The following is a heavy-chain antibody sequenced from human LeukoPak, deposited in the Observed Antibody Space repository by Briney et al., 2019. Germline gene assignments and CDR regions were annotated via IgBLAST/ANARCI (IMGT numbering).Heavy chain of an antibody. Sequence: HPGGSLRLSCAASGFTFSSYSMNWVRQAPGKGLVWLSRINGDGRNTGYADSVKGRFTISRDNAKNTLYLQMNSLRAEDTAVYYCARGSSSGWPDYLDYWGQGTLVTVSS. CDR3: ARGSSSGWPDYLDY. D-gene: IGHD6-19*01. V-gene: IGHV3-74*01. CDR1: GFTFSSYS. J-gene: IGHJ4*02. CDR2: INGDGRNT.